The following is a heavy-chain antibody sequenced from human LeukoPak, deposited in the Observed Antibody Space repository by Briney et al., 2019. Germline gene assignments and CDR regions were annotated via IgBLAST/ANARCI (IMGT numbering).Heavy chain of an antibody. Sequence: ASVKVSCKASGYTFTSYDINWVRLATGQGLEWMGWINPNSGGTNYAQKFQGRVTMTRDTSISTAYMELSRLRSDDTAVYYCARDSSSSWYYYYMDVWGKGTTVTVSS. J-gene: IGHJ6*03. CDR3: ARDSSSSWYYYYMDV. CDR2: INPNSGGT. CDR1: GYTFTSYD. V-gene: IGHV1-2*02. D-gene: IGHD6-13*01.